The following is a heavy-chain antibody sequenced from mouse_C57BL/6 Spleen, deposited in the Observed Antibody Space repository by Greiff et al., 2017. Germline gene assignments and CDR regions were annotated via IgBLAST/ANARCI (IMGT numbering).Heavy chain of an antibody. V-gene: IGHV1-82*01. CDR1: GYAFSSSW. CDR3: AREGGNYDFDY. Sequence: VQVVESGPELVKPGASVKISCKASGYAFSSSWMNWVKQRPGKGLEWIGRIYPGDGDTNYNGKFKGKATLTADKSSSTAYMQLSSLTSEDSAVYFCAREGGNYDFDYWGQGTTLTVSS. J-gene: IGHJ2*01. D-gene: IGHD2-1*01. CDR2: IYPGDGDT.